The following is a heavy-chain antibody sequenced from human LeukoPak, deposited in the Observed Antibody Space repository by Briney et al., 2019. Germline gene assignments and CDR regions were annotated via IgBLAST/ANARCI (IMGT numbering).Heavy chain of an antibody. Sequence: ASVKVSCKASGYTFTGYYMHWVRRAPGQGLEWMGWINANSGGTNYAQKFQGRVTMTRYTSISTAYMELSRLRSDDTAVYYCARDLSTDGGDYWGQGTLVTVSS. J-gene: IGHJ4*02. CDR2: INANSGGT. CDR1: GYTFTGYY. CDR3: ARDLSTDGGDY. V-gene: IGHV1-2*02.